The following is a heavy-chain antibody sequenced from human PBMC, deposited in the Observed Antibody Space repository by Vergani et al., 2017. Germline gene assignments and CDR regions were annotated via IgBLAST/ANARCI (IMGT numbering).Heavy chain of an antibody. CDR3: ARVPPHYYDSRGTNGFDY. Sequence: QVQLVQSGAEVKKPGSSVKVSCKASGGTFSSYAISWVRQAPGQGLEWMGGIIPIFGTANYAQKFQGRVTITADESTSTAYMELSSPRSDDTAVYYCARVPPHYYDSRGTNGFDYWGQGTLVTVSS. J-gene: IGHJ4*02. CDR2: IIPIFGTA. D-gene: IGHD3-22*01. V-gene: IGHV1-69*01. CDR1: GGTFSSYA.